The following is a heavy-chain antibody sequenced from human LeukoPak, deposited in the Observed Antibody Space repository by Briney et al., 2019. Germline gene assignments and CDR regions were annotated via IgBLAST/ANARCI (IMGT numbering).Heavy chain of an antibody. CDR2: IWHDGNNK. J-gene: IGHJ4*02. Sequence: GGSLRLSCAASGFTFSNYGMHWVRQAPGKGLEWVAVIWHDGNNKYYADSVKGRFTVSRDNSKNTLYLQMNSLRAEDTAVYYCAKSDSSGYYVYDYWGQGTLVTVSS. CDR1: GFTFSNYG. CDR3: AKSDSSGYYVYDY. V-gene: IGHV3-33*06. D-gene: IGHD3-22*01.